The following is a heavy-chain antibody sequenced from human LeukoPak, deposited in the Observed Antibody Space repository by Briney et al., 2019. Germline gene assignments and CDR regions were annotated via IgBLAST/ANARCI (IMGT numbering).Heavy chain of an antibody. J-gene: IGHJ5*02. D-gene: IGHD3-22*01. Sequence: PSETLSLTCAVSGYSISSGYYWGWIRQPPGKGLEWIGSIYHSGSTYYNPSLKSRVTISVDTSKNQFSLKLSSVTAADTAVYYCARDIAHYYDSSGYYHNWFDPWGQGTLVTVSS. CDR3: ARDIAHYYDSSGYYHNWFDP. CDR2: IYHSGST. CDR1: GYSISSGYY. V-gene: IGHV4-38-2*02.